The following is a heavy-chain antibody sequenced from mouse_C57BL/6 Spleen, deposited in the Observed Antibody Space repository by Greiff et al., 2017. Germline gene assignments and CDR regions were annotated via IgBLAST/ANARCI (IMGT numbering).Heavy chain of an antibody. CDR1: GFTFSSYA. V-gene: IGHV5-4*01. CDR3: ARDAYGNYGAY. Sequence: EVKLVESGGGLVKPGGSLKLSCAASGFTFSSYAMSWVRQTPEKRLEWVATISDGGSYTYYPDNVKGRFTISRDNAKNNQYLQMSHLKSEDTAMYYWARDAYGNYGAYWGQGTLVTVSA. D-gene: IGHD2-1*01. J-gene: IGHJ3*01. CDR2: ISDGGSYT.